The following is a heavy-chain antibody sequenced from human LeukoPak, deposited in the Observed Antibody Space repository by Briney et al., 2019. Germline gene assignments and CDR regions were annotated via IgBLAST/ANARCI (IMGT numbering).Heavy chain of an antibody. D-gene: IGHD5-18*01. CDR2: FSGSGDSI. V-gene: IGHV3-23*01. J-gene: IGHJ4*02. CDR1: GFTFSSYA. Sequence: GGSLRLSCAASGFTFSSYAISCVRHAAGKGVEWVSGFSGSGDSIYADPVKGRFTISRDNSKSTLDLQMNSLRGEGTAVYYCAKDGDSYGYLHFIDNWGQGTLVTVSS. CDR3: AKDGDSYGYLHFIDN.